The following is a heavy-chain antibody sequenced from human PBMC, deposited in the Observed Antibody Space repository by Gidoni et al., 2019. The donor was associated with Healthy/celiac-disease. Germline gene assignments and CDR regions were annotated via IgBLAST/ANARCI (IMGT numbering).Heavy chain of an antibody. CDR1: GGSISSGDYY. CDR2: IYYSGST. D-gene: IGHD2-15*01. CDR3: ARVVTQVRYFQH. V-gene: IGHV4-30-4*01. Sequence: QLQLQESCPVLVKPSQTLSLTCTVSGGSISSGDYYCSWIRQPPGKGLEWIGYIYYSGSTYYNPSLKSRVTISVDTSKNQFSLKLSSVTAADTAVYYCARVVTQVRYFQHWGQGTLVTVSS. J-gene: IGHJ1*01.